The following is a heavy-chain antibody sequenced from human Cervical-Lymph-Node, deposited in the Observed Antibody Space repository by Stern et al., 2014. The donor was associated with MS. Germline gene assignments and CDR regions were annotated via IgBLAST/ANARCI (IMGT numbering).Heavy chain of an antibody. D-gene: IGHD6-13*01. CDR3: ARHQEGIAAY. CDR1: GDIFSNFD. V-gene: IGHV1-69*01. Sequence: QEQMVQSGPEVKKPGSSVKVSCKASGDIFSNFDISWVRQAPGQGLEWMGGITPLFGTTNYAQRFQGRVTFTADESTNTVFMELSSLRADDTAVFYCARHQEGIAAYWGQGTLVTVSS. CDR2: ITPLFGTT. J-gene: IGHJ4*02.